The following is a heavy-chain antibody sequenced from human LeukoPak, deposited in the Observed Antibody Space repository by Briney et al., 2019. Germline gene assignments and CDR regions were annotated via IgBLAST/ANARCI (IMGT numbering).Heavy chain of an antibody. D-gene: IGHD4/OR15-4a*01. V-gene: IGHV3-33*06. CDR2: IWYDGSNK. CDR1: GFTFSSYG. J-gene: IGHJ5*02. Sequence: GGSLRLSCAASGFTFSSYGMHWVRQAPGKGLEWVAVIWYDGSNKYYADSVKGRFTISRDNSKNTLYLQMNSLRAEDTAVYYCAKGTIDNWFDPWGQGTLVTVSS. CDR3: AKGTIDNWFDP.